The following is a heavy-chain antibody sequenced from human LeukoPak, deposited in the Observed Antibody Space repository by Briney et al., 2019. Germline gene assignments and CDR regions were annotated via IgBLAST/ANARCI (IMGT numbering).Heavy chain of an antibody. J-gene: IGHJ4*02. CDR3: ARACRDGYNYFDY. CDR1: GFTFSSYA. Sequence: PGGSLRLSCAASGFTFSSYAMHWVRQAPGKGLEYVSAISSNGGSTYYANSVKGRFTISRDNSKNTLYLQMGSLRAEDMAVYYCARACRDGYNYFDYWGQGTLVTVSS. CDR2: ISSNGGST. V-gene: IGHV3-64*01. D-gene: IGHD5-24*01.